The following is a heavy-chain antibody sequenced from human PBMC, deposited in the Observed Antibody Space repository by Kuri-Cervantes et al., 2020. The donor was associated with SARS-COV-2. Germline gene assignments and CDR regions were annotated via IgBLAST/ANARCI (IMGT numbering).Heavy chain of an antibody. CDR3: ARGIGIAAAGH. Sequence: ETLSLTCAASGFTFSSYWMHWVRQAPGKGLVWVSRINSDGSSTSYADSVKGRFTISRDNAKGTLYLQMNSLRAEDTAVYYCARGIGIAAAGHWGQGTLVTVSS. CDR2: INSDGSST. V-gene: IGHV3-74*01. D-gene: IGHD6-13*01. J-gene: IGHJ4*02. CDR1: GFTFSSYW.